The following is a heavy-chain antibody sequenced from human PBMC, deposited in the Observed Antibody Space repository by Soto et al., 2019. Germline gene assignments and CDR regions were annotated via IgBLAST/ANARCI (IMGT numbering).Heavy chain of an antibody. Sequence: GESLKISCQGSGCSLTSYWNSWVRQMPGKGLEWMGMIHPSDSNTNYSPSFQGHVTISADKSISTAYLQWSSLKASDTAMYYCERHLYSRALIAPCGRGTLVTVSS. CDR1: GCSLTSYW. V-gene: IGHV5-10-1*01. D-gene: IGHD2-15*01. J-gene: IGHJ5*02. CDR2: IHPSDSNT. CDR3: ERHLYSRALIAP.